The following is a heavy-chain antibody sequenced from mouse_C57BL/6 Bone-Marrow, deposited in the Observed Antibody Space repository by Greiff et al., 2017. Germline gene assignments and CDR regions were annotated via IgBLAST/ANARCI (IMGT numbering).Heavy chain of an antibody. J-gene: IGHJ2*01. CDR1: GYTFTSYG. D-gene: IGHD1-1*01. CDR3: ARTRITTVVATDY. CDR2: IYPRSGNT. V-gene: IGHV1-81*01. Sequence: QVQLKESGAELARPGASVKLSCTASGYTFTSYGISWVKQRTGQGLEWIGEIYPRSGNTYYNEKFKGKATLTADKSSSTAYMELRSLTSEDSAVYFCARTRITTVVATDYWGQGTTLTVSS.